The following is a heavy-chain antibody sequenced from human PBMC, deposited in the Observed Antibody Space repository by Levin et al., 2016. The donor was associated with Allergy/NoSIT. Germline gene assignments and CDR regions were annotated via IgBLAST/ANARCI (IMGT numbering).Heavy chain of an antibody. D-gene: IGHD3-22*01. CDR2: IWPNDSHL. CDR3: ARRSTYYDPWDY. CDR1: GYSFTNYW. Sequence: GESLKISCTGSGYSFTNYWIGWARQMPGKGLEWMGIIWPNDSHLRYSPSFQGQISISADKSINTAYLQWGSLKASDTAMYYCARRSTYYDPWDYWGQGTLVTVSS. V-gene: IGHV5-51*01. J-gene: IGHJ4*02.